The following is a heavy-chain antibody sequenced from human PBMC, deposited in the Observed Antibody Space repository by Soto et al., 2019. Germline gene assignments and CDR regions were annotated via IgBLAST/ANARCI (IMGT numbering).Heavy chain of an antibody. D-gene: IGHD6-13*01. CDR2: VYTSGNT. V-gene: IGHV4-4*07. CDR1: GFSFSTYG. CDR3: AREAAETVGDGYWCDP. Sequence: VQLLDSGGGLVQPGGSLRLSCAASGFSFSTYGMSWVRQAPGKGLEWIGRVYTSGNTDYNPSLTSRVTVSVDTSKNQFSLKLRFVTAADTAVYYCAREAAETVGDGYWCDPWGQGTLVTVSS. J-gene: IGHJ5*02.